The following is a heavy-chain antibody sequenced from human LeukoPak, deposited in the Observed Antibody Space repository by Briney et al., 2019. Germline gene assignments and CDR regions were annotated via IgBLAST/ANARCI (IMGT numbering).Heavy chain of an antibody. D-gene: IGHD3-10*01. CDR3: AKKGYAGSGTYSYYFDY. CDR2: ICGSGGST. Sequence: GSLRLPCAGSGFTFSSYALSWVRPASGEGLGGGSGICGSGGSTYYADSVKGRFTISRDNSENTLYLQMNSLRVEDTAVYYCAKKGYAGSGTYSYYFDYWGQGTLVTVSS. V-gene: IGHV3-23*01. CDR1: GFTFSSYA. J-gene: IGHJ4*02.